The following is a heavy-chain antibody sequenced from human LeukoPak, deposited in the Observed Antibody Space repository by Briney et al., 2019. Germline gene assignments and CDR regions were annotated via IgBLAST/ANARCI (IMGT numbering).Heavy chain of an antibody. D-gene: IGHD3-16*01. V-gene: IGHV1-24*01. J-gene: IGHJ4*02. CDR1: TSTLAKLS. CDR3: VTLGGGVPIAIVDY. Sequence: SVTLSCQVYTSTLAKLSSHWVRPLAGNGLEWMGGIEPEDSERVYAQSFQGRVAMTEDTSTDTAYMELSSLTSEDTAVYCCVTLGGGVPIAIVDYWGQGTLVTVSS. CDR2: IEPEDSER.